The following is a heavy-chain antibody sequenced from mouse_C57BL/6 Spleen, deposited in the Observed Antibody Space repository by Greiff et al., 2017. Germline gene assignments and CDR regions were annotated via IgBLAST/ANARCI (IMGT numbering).Heavy chain of an antibody. D-gene: IGHD2-2*01. CDR1: GYTFTSYW. J-gene: IGHJ4*01. V-gene: IGHV1-52*01. CDR3: ATIYYGYDGYAMDY. Sequence: QVQLQQPGAELVRPGSSVKLSCKASGYTFTSYWMHWVKQRPIQGLEWIGNIDPSDSETHYNHKFKDKATLTVDKSSSTAYMQLSSLTSEDSAVYYCATIYYGYDGYAMDYWGQGTSVTVSS. CDR2: IDPSDSET.